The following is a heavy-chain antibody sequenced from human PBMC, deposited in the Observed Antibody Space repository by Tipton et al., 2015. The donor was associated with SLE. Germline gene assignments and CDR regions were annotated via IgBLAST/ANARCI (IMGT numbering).Heavy chain of an antibody. J-gene: IGHJ6*02. V-gene: IGHV3-23*01. CDR2: ISGSGGST. D-gene: IGHD2-15*01. Sequence: GSLRLSCADSGFTFSSYALSWVRQAPGKGLEWVSAISGSGGSTYYADSVKGRFTISRDSSKNTLYLQMNSLRAEDTAVYYCAKAGDCSGGSCSSGMDVWGQGTTVTVSS. CDR1: GFTFSSYA. CDR3: AKAGDCSGGSCSSGMDV.